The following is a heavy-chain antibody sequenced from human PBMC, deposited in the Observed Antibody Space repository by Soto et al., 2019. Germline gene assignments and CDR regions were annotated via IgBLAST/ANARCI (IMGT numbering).Heavy chain of an antibody. CDR3: TTCRSSRWFDY. V-gene: IGHV5-51*01. D-gene: IGHD6-13*01. CDR2: IFSSDSYA. J-gene: IGHJ4*02. Sequence: GESLKISCKGSGYSFSTYSIGWVRQMPGKGLEWMGNIFSSDSYARYSPSFQCQVTISVDRSISTAYLQWSSLKASDTAMYYCTTCRSSRWFDYWGQGTQVTVSA. CDR1: GYSFSTYS.